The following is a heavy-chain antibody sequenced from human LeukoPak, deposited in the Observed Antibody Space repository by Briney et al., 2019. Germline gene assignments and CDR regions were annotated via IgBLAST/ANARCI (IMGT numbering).Heavy chain of an antibody. J-gene: IGHJ4*02. CDR1: GFTFSSYW. CDR2: INEDGSII. Sequence: GGSLRLSCAASGFTFSSYWMHWVRQAPGKELEGVSRINEDGSIITYADSVKGRFTISRDNAKNTLYLQMNSLRAEDTAVYYCVRDLILVWTPGDDFDYWGQGTLVTVSS. D-gene: IGHD2-8*01. CDR3: VRDLILVWTPGDDFDY. V-gene: IGHV3-74*01.